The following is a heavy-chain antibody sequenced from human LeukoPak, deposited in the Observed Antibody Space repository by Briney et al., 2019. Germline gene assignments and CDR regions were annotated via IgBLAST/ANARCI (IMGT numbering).Heavy chain of an antibody. CDR2: IRGSGGST. J-gene: IGHJ3*02. CDR1: GFTFSSYA. CDR3: AKHASIDASRGYEAAFDI. Sequence: GGSLRLSCAASGFTFSSYAMSWVRQAPGKGLEGGSVIRGSGGSTYYAGSVKGRFTISRDNAKNTLYLQMNSRRAEDRAVYYCAKHASIDASRGYEAAFDIWGQGTLVTVSS. V-gene: IGHV3-23*01. D-gene: IGHD6-6*01.